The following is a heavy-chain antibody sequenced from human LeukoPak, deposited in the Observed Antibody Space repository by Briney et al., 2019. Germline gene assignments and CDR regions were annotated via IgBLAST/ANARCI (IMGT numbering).Heavy chain of an antibody. CDR1: GYTFTDFY. Sequence: GAAVKVSCKASGYTFTDFYMHWVRQAPAQGPEWMGWINPNSGDTEYAQKFQGRVTMTRDTYISTAYMELSSLSSDDTALYYCANYNSPDTSSPPFDYWGQGSLVTVSS. J-gene: IGHJ4*02. D-gene: IGHD5-24*01. CDR2: INPNSGDT. V-gene: IGHV1-2*02. CDR3: ANYNSPDTSSPPFDY.